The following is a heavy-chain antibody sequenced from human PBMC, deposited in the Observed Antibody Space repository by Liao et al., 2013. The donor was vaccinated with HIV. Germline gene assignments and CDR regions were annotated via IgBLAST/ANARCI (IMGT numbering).Heavy chain of an antibody. CDR2: FYASGTI. CDR3: ARETFFVFWLGGFFFRIVFLRGRTGSTSVRTVLPSTPVPTPNGDPDYG. V-gene: IGHV4-4*07. J-gene: IGHJ6*01. D-gene: IGHD2-15*01. Sequence: QVLLQESGPGLAKPSETLSLICTVSDGSINTYYWSWIRQPAGKGLEWIGRFYASGTINYNASLKSRVTMSVDTSKNQFSLKLSSLTAADTAVYYCARETFFVFWLGGFFFRIVFLRGRTGSTSVRTVLPSTPVPTPNGDPDYG. CDR1: DGSINTYY.